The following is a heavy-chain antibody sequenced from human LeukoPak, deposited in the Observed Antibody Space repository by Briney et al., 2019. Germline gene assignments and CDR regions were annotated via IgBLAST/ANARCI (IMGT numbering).Heavy chain of an antibody. CDR3: ARRKYRVRGVIFPRQGPNWFDP. J-gene: IGHJ5*02. V-gene: IGHV4-39*07. CDR2: IYYSGST. Sequence: SETLSLTCTVSGGSISSSSYYWGWIRQPPGKGLEWIGSIYYSGSTYYNPSLKSRVTISVDTSKNQFSLKLSSVTAADTAVYYCARRKYRVRGVIFPRQGPNWFDPWGQGTLVTVSS. D-gene: IGHD3-10*01. CDR1: GGSISSSSYY.